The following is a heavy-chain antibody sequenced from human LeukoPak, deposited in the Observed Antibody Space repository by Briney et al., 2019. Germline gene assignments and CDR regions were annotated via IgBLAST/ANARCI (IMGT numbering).Heavy chain of an antibody. CDR1: GFTFSSYA. CDR2: ISYDGSSK. CDR3: ARAFARTQYGSSSWYFAY. Sequence: GRSLRLSCAASGFTFSSYAMHWVRQAPGKGLEWVAVISYDGSSKYYADSVKGRFTISRDNSKNTLYLQMNSLRAEDTAVYYCARAFARTQYGSSSWYFAYWGQGTLVTVSS. J-gene: IGHJ4*02. D-gene: IGHD6-13*01. V-gene: IGHV3-30-3*01.